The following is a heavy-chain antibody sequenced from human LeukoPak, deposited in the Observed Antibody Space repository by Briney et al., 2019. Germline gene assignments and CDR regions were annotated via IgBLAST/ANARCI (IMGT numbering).Heavy chain of an antibody. CDR1: GGSISSSSYC. CDR3: ARFSSSSSYFDY. CDR2: IYYSGST. Sequence: PSETLSLTCTVSGGSISSSSYCWGWIRQPPGKGLEWIGSIYYSGSTYYNPSLKSRVTISVDTSKNQFSLKLSSVTAADTAVYYCARFSSSSSYFDYWGQGTLVTVSS. J-gene: IGHJ4*02. D-gene: IGHD6-13*01. V-gene: IGHV4-39*01.